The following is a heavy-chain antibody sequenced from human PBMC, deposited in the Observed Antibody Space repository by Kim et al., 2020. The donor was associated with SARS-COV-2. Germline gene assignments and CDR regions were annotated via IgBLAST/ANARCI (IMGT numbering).Heavy chain of an antibody. V-gene: IGHV4-59*01. Sequence: SETLSLTCTVSGGSISSYYWSWIRQPPGKGLEWIGYIYYSGSTYYNPSLKSRVTISVDTSKNQFSLKLSSVTAADTAVYYCARFWAATGRRSFDYWGQGTLVTVSS. CDR2: IYYSGST. CDR1: GGSISSYY. CDR3: ARFWAATGRRSFDY. D-gene: IGHD6-13*01. J-gene: IGHJ4*02.